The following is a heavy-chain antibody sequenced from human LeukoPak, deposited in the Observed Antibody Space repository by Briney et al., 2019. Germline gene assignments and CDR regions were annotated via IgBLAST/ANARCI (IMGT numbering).Heavy chain of an antibody. CDR3: AKGKGEWILYYFDY. CDR1: GFTFSTYV. D-gene: IGHD3-16*01. J-gene: IGHJ4*02. Sequence: GGSLRLSCAASGFTFSTYVMNWVRQAPGKGLEWISYISSSSSTIYYADSVKGRFTISRDNAKNSLYLQMNSLRAEDTAVYYCAKGKGEWILYYFDYWGQGTLVTVSS. V-gene: IGHV3-48*01. CDR2: ISSSSSTI.